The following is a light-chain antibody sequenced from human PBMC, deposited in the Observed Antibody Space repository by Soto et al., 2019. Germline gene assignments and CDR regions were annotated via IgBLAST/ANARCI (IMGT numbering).Light chain of an antibody. V-gene: IGKV1-33*01. CDR1: QDITNY. J-gene: IGKJ2*02. CDR3: QQFDSVPCT. CDR2: DAS. Sequence: IQMTQSPSSLSASVGDRVTITCQASQDITNYLIWYQQKPGKAPKVLIYDASSLGTGVSSRVSGSGSGTHFTLTISSLQPEDIATYCCQQFDSVPCTFGQGNKLEIK.